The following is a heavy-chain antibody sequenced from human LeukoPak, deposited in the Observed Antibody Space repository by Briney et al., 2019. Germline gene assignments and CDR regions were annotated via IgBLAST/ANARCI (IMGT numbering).Heavy chain of an antibody. CDR1: GFPFNNYW. Sequence: TGGSLRLSCAASGFPFNNYWIYWVRHVPGKGLVWVSRINVDGSDTAYADAVKGRFTISRDNAKNTVFLQMNSLRAEDTAIYYCARTGSGASTTNYWGQGTLVTVS. J-gene: IGHJ4*02. D-gene: IGHD2-15*01. V-gene: IGHV3-74*01. CDR3: ARTGSGASTTNY. CDR2: INVDGSDT.